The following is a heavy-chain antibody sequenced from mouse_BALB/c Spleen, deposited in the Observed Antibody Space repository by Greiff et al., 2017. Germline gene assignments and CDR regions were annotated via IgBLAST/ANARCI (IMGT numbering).Heavy chain of an antibody. CDR1: GFSLTSYG. J-gene: IGHJ1*01. CDR3: ARAYGNYLYWYFDV. CDR2: IWAGGST. V-gene: IGHV2-9*02. D-gene: IGHD2-1*01. Sequence: QVQLKESGPGLVAPSQSLSITCTVSGFSLTSYGVHWVRQPPGKGLEWLGVIWAGGSTNYNSALMSRLSISKDNSKSQVFLKMNSLQTDDTAMYYCARAYGNYLYWYFDVWGAGTTVTVSS.